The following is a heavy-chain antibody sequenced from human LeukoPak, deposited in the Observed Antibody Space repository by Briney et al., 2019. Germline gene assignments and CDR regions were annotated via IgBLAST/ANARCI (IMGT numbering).Heavy chain of an antibody. V-gene: IGHV1-18*01. J-gene: IGHJ4*02. CDR3: ARDRGSSWSPQRD. D-gene: IGHD6-13*01. Sequence: ASVKVSCKASGYTFTSCGISWVRQAPGQWLELMGRISAYNGNTNYAQKLQGRVTMTTDTSTSTAYMELRSLRSDDTAVYYCARDRGSSWSPQRDWGQGTLVTVSS. CDR1: GYTFTSCG. CDR2: ISAYNGNT.